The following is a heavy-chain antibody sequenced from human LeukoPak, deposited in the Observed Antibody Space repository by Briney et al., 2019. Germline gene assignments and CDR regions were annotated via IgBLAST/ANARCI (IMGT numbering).Heavy chain of an antibody. D-gene: IGHD6-25*01. CDR3: ARLWDSTGLYFYYYMDV. CDR2: INHSGST. J-gene: IGHJ6*03. V-gene: IGHV4-34*01. CDR1: GGSFSLYY. Sequence: SETLSLTCAVYGGSFSLYYWTWIRQPPGKGLEWIGEINHSGSTNYNPSLMGRVTISVDTSKTQFSLRVTSVTAADTAVYYCARLWDSTGLYFYYYMDVWGEGTTVTVSS.